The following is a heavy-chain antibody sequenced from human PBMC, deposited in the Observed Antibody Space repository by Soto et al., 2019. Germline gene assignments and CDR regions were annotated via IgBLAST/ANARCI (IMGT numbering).Heavy chain of an antibody. D-gene: IGHD2-8*02. Sequence: EVQVVESGGGLVQPGRSLRLSCAASGFSFDDYAMHWVRQAPGKGLEWVSGVSWNSGTIGYADSVKGRFTISRDNAKNSLYLEMDSLRAEDTAVYYCEKSTGGTANGMGVWGQGTTVTVSS. CDR2: VSWNSGTI. CDR3: EKSTGGTANGMGV. V-gene: IGHV3-9*01. CDR1: GFSFDDYA. J-gene: IGHJ6*02.